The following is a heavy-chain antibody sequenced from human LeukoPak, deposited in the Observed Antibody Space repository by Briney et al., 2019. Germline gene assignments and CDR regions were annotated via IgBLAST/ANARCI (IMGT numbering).Heavy chain of an antibody. D-gene: IGHD3-10*01. CDR2: VYYSGTT. Sequence: PSQTLSLTCTVSGGSISSSSYYWGWIRRPPGKGLEWIGSVYYSGTTFYNPPLKSRVTISVDTSKNQFSLKVSAVTAADTAVYYCARVVLLDGSGSYYNVIDWFDPWGQGTLVTVSS. V-gene: IGHV4-39*07. CDR3: ARVVLLDGSGSYYNVIDWFDP. J-gene: IGHJ5*02. CDR1: GGSISSSSYY.